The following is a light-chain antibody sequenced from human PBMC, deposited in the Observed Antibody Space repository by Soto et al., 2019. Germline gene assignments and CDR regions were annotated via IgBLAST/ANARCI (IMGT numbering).Light chain of an antibody. CDR2: KAS. CDR3: QHYNSYSEA. CDR1: QTISSW. Sequence: DIQMTQSPSTLSGYVGDRVTITCRASQTISSWLAWYQQKPGKAPKLLIYKASTLKSGVPSRFSGSGSGTEITLTISSLQPDDFATYYCQHYNSYSEAFGQVTKVDIK. J-gene: IGKJ1*01. V-gene: IGKV1-5*03.